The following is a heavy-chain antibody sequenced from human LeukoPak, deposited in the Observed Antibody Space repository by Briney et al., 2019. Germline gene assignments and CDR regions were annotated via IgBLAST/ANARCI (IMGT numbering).Heavy chain of an antibody. J-gene: IGHJ4*02. CDR3: ARNLGEIFGVVVPAALMY. Sequence: PGGSLRLSCAASGFTCSSYWMHWVRQAPGKGLVWVSRINSGGSSTSYADSVKGRFTISRDNAKNTLYLQMNSLRAEDTAVYYCARNLGEIFGVVVPAALMYWGQGTLVTVSS. CDR2: INSGGSST. V-gene: IGHV3-74*01. CDR1: GFTCSSYW. D-gene: IGHD2-2*01.